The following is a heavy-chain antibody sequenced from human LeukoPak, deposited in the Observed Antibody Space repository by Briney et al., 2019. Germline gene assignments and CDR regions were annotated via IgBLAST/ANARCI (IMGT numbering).Heavy chain of an antibody. V-gene: IGHV1-69*05. CDR2: IIPIFGTA. CDR3: ARRGYSYGYRNWFDP. D-gene: IGHD5-18*01. Sequence: SVKVSCKASGGTFSSYAISWVRQAPGQGLEWMGGIIPIFGTANYAQKFQGRVTITTDECTSTAYMELSSLRSEDTAVYYCARRGYSYGYRNWFDPWGQGTLVTVSS. CDR1: GGTFSSYA. J-gene: IGHJ5*02.